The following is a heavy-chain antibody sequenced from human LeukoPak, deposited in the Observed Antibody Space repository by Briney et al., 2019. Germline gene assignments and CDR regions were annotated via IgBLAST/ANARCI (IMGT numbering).Heavy chain of an antibody. J-gene: IGHJ4*02. Sequence: SETLSLTCAVYGGSFSGYYWSWVRQPPGQGLEWIGEINHSGSTNYNPSLTSRVTISVDTSKNQFSLKLSSGTAADTAVYYCARNGRLQSSDYWGQGTLVTVSS. D-gene: IGHD5-24*01. CDR2: INHSGST. CDR1: GGSFSGYY. V-gene: IGHV4-34*01. CDR3: ARNGRLQSSDY.